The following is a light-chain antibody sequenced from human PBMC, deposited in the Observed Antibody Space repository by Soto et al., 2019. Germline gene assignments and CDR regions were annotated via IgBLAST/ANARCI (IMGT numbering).Light chain of an antibody. V-gene: IGKV3-20*01. J-gene: IGKJ5*01. Sequence: EIVLTQSPATLSLSPVERATLSCRASQSVSNYLAWYQQKPGQAPRLLIYDASNRATGVPDRFSGSGSGTDFTLTISRLEPEDFAVYYRQQYGSSPITFGQGTRLEIK. CDR3: QQYGSSPIT. CDR2: DAS. CDR1: QSVSNY.